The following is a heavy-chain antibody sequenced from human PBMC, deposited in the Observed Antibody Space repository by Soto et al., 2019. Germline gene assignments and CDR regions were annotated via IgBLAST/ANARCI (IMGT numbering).Heavy chain of an antibody. CDR3: AAIYCISTSCYEWSWFDP. J-gene: IGHJ5*02. V-gene: IGHV1-69*13. D-gene: IGHD2-2*01. CDR1: GGTFSSYA. CDR2: IIPIFGTA. Sequence: GASVKVSCKASGGTFSSYAISWVRQAPGQGLEWMGGIIPIFGTANYAQKFQGRVTITADESTSTAYMELSSLRSEDTAVYYCAAIYCISTSCYEWSWFDPWGPGTLVTVSS.